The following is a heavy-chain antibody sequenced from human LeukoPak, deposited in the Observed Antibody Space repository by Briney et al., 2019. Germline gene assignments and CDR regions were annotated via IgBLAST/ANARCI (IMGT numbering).Heavy chain of an antibody. CDR3: AKIFGSGSYYLFDY. J-gene: IGHJ4*02. D-gene: IGHD3-10*01. CDR2: ISGSGGST. CDR1: GFTVSSNY. V-gene: IGHV3-23*01. Sequence: QTGGSLRLSCAASGFTVSSNYMSWVRQAPGKGLEWASAISGSGGSTDYADSVKGRFTISRDNSKNTLYLQMNSLRAEDTAVYYCAKIFGSGSYYLFDYWGQGTLVTVSS.